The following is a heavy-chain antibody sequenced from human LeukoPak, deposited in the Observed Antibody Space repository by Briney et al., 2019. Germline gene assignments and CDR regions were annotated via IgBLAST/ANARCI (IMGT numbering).Heavy chain of an antibody. Sequence: SETLSLTCTVSGGSISSSYCSWIRQPAGKGLEWIGHIHTSGSTNYNPSLKNRVTMSVDTSNNRFSLKLSSVTAADTAVYYCARVMPYYFDYWGQGTLVTVSS. D-gene: IGHD2-2*01. CDR1: GGSISSSY. J-gene: IGHJ4*02. V-gene: IGHV4-4*07. CDR3: ARVMPYYFDY. CDR2: IHTSGST.